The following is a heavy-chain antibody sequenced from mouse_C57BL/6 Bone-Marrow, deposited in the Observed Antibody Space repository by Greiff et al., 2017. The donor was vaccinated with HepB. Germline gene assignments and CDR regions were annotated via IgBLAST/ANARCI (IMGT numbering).Heavy chain of an antibody. Sequence: QVQLQQPGAELVMPGASVKLSCKASGYTFTSYWMHWVKQRPGQGLEWIGEIDPSDSYTNYNQKLRSQATLTVDKPSSTAYMQLSSLTSEDSAVYYCARYGRWLLYAMDFWGQGTSVTVSS. D-gene: IGHD2-3*01. CDR3: ARYGRWLLYAMDF. CDR2: IDPSDSYT. CDR1: GYTFTSYW. V-gene: IGHV1-69*01. J-gene: IGHJ4*01.